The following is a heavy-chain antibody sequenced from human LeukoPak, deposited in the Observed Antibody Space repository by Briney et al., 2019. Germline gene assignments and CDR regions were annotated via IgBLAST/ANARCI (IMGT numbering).Heavy chain of an antibody. V-gene: IGHV4-34*01. CDR1: GGSFSGYY. J-gene: IGHJ5*02. CDR3: ARGREEPVDQQQPARGYNWFDP. D-gene: IGHD6-13*01. Sequence: SETLSLTRAVYGGSFSGYYWSWIRQPPGKGLEWIGEINHSGSTNYNPSLKSRVTISVDTSKNQFSLKLSSVTAADTAVYYCARGREEPVDQQQPARGYNWFDPWGQGTLVTVSS. CDR2: INHSGST.